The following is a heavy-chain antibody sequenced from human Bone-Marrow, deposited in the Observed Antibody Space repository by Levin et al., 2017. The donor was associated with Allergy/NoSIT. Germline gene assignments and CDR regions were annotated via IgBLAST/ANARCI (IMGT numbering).Heavy chain of an antibody. Sequence: GESLKISCAASGFTVTNAWMHWVRQAPGKGLEWVGRIKRKTDGGTTAYAAPVRGRFTISTDDSENTVSLQMGNLKTDDTAVYYCATDDYGGNWGQGTLVTVSS. J-gene: IGHJ4*02. V-gene: IGHV3-15*01. CDR1: GFTVTNAW. CDR3: ATDDYGGN. D-gene: IGHD4-23*01. CDR2: IKRKTDGGTT.